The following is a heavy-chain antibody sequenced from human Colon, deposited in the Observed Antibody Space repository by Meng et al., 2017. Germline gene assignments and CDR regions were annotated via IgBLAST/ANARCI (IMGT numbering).Heavy chain of an antibody. CDR2: IYHSGST. J-gene: IGHJ4*02. Sequence: QVQLQESGPKLVKPSGTLSLTCDVSGGSISSGNWWSWVRQPPGKGLEWIGEIYHSGSTNYNPSLKSRVTISLDKSKNEFSLKLRFVTAADTAVYYCARVADSWSGRQYYFDFWGQGTLVTVSS. V-gene: IGHV4-4*02. CDR1: GGSISSGNW. D-gene: IGHD3-3*01. CDR3: ARVADSWSGRQYYFDF.